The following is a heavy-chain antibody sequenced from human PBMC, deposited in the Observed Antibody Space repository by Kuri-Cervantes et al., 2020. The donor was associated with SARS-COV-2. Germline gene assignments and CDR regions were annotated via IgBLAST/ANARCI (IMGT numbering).Heavy chain of an antibody. CDR1: GFTFSSYA. V-gene: IGHV3-23*01. CDR2: ISGSGGST. Sequence: GESLKISCAASGFTFSSYAMSWVRQAPGKGLEWVSAISGSGGSTYYADSVKGRFTISRDNSKNTLYLQMNSLRAEDTAVYYCAKVVRGYYGSGSYEGGMDVWGQGTTVTVSS. CDR3: AKVVRGYYGSGSYEGGMDV. D-gene: IGHD3-10*01. J-gene: IGHJ6*02.